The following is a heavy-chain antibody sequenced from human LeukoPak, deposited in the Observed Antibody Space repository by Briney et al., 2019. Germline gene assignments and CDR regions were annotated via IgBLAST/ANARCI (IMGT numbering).Heavy chain of an antibody. J-gene: IGHJ4*02. CDR3: ARGRGRDGDNLTP. CDR1: GGSFSGYY. V-gene: IGHV4-34*01. CDR2: IDHSGSA. D-gene: IGHD5-24*01. Sequence: SETLSLTCAVYGGSFSGYYWNWIRQPPGKGLEWIGEIDHSGSANYNASLKSRVTISRDTSKNQFSLKLTSVTAADTAVYYCARGRGRDGDNLTPWGQGTQVTVSS.